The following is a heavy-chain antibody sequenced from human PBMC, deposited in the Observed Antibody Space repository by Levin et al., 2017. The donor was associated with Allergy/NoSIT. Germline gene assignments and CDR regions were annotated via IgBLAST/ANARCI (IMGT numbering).Heavy chain of an antibody. CDR2: TYYRSKWYN. CDR1: GDRVFSNSAA. V-gene: IGHV6-1*01. D-gene: IGHD6-19*01. J-gene: IGHJ5*02. Sequence: SQTLSLTCAISGDRVFSNSAAWNWIRQSPSRGLEWLGRTYYRSKWYNDYAVSVKSRITINPDTSKNQFSLQLNSVTPEDTAVYYCARDLGARAEAGGFDPWGQGTLVTVSS. CDR3: ARDLGARAEAGGFDP.